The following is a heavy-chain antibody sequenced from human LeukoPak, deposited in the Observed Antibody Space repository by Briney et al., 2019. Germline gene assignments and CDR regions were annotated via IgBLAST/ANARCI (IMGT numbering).Heavy chain of an antibody. CDR1: GGTFSSYA. V-gene: IGHV1-69*05. J-gene: IGHJ4*02. CDR3: ARGYGCNTNFDY. CDR2: IIPIFGTA. Sequence: GASVKVSCKASGGTFSSYAISWVRQAPGQGLEWMGGIIPIFGTANYAQKFQGRVTITTDESTSTAYMELSSLRSEDTAVYYCARGYGCNTNFDYWGQGTLVTVSS. D-gene: IGHD5-24*01.